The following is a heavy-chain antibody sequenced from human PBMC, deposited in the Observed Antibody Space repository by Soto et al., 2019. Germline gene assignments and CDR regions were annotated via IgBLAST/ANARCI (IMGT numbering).Heavy chain of an antibody. J-gene: IGHJ4*02. D-gene: IGHD5-18*01. Sequence: QVQLVESGGGVVQPGRSLRLSCAASGFTFSSYGMHWVRQAPGKGLEWVAVIWYDGSNKYYAESVKGRFTISRDNSKNTLYLQMNSLRAEDTAVYYCARDLEGGYDYWGQGTLVTVSS. CDR3: ARDLEGGYDY. CDR2: IWYDGSNK. CDR1: GFTFSSYG. V-gene: IGHV3-33*01.